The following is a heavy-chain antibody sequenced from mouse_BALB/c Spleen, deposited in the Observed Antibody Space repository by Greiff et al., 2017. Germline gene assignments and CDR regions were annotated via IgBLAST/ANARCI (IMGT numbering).Heavy chain of an antibody. CDR3: ARDRGVYAMDY. J-gene: IGHJ4*01. CDR1: GFSLTGYG. CDR2: IWGDGST. D-gene: IGHD3-1*01. V-gene: IGHV2-6-7*01. Sequence: VQLQESGPGLVAPSQSLSITCTASGFSLTGYGVNWVRQPPGKGLEWLGMIWGDGSTDYNSALKSRLSISKDNSKSQVFLKMNSLQTDDTARYYCARDRGVYAMDYWGQGTSVTVSS.